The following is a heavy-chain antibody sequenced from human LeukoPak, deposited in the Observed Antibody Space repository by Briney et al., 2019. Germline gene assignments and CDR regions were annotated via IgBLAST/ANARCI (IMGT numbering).Heavy chain of an antibody. Sequence: SETLSLTCTVSGGPISSYYWSWIRQPPGKGLEWIGYIYYSGSTNYNPSLKSRVTISVDTSKNQFSLKLSSVTAADTAVYYCARRITMVRGPSGAFDIWGQGTMVTVSS. CDR1: GGPISSYY. J-gene: IGHJ3*02. V-gene: IGHV4-59*08. D-gene: IGHD3-10*01. CDR3: ARRITMVRGPSGAFDI. CDR2: IYYSGST.